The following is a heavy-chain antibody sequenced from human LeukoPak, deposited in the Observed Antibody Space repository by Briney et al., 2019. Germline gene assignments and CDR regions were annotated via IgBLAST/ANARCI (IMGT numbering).Heavy chain of an antibody. CDR3: ARDLGLSAYYDSRGYEV. J-gene: IGHJ4*02. Sequence: SETLSLTCTVSGGSISSSSYYWGWIRQPPGKGLEWIGSIYYSGSTYYNPSLKSRVTISVDTSKNQFSLKLSSVTAADTAVYYCARDLGLSAYYDSRGYEVWGQGTLVTVSS. D-gene: IGHD3-22*01. CDR1: GGSISSSSYY. V-gene: IGHV4-39*02. CDR2: IYYSGST.